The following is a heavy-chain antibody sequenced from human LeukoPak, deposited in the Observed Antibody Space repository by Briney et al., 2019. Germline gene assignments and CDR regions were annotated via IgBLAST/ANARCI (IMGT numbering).Heavy chain of an antibody. J-gene: IGHJ6*04. V-gene: IGHV3-20*04. CDR3: AELGITMIGGV. CDR2: INWNGGST. CDR1: GFTFDDYG. D-gene: IGHD3-10*02. Sequence: GGSLRLSCAASGFTFDDYGLSWVRQAPGKGLEWVSGINWNGGSTGYADSVKGRFTISRDNAKNTLNLQMNSLRAEDTAVYYCAELGITMIGGVWGKGTTVTISS.